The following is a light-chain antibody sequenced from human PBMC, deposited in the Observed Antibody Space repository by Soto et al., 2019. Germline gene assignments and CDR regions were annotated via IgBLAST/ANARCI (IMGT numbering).Light chain of an antibody. CDR3: GTWDASLSVV. Sequence: QSVLTQPPSVSAAPGQRVTISCSGSSSNIGNNYVSWYQQLPGTAPKLLIYDNHKRPSGIPDRFSASKSGTSATLDITGLRTGDEADYYCGTWDASLSVVFGGGTKLTVL. V-gene: IGLV1-51*01. CDR2: DNH. CDR1: SSNIGNNY. J-gene: IGLJ3*02.